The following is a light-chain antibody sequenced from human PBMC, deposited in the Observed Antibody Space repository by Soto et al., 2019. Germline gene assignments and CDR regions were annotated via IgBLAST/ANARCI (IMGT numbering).Light chain of an antibody. J-gene: IGLJ2*01. CDR1: NSDIGGYNY. V-gene: IGLV2-14*03. CDR3: SSYTSRSTLGV. Sequence: QAASVSGSPGQSITISCTGTNSDIGGYNYVSWYQQHPGKAPKLMIYDVSNRPSGVSYRFSGSKSGNTASLTISGLQAEDEADYYCSSYTSRSTLGVFGGGTKLTVL. CDR2: DVS.